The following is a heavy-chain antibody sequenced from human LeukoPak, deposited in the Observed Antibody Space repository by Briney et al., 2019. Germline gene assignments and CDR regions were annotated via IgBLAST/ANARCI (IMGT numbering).Heavy chain of an antibody. V-gene: IGHV4-4*07. CDR1: VGSISSYY. D-gene: IGHD3-3*01. Sequence: PSETLSLTCTVPVGSISSYYWSWIRQPAGKGREWIGRIYTSRSTNYNPSLKSRVTLSVDTSKNQFSLKLSSVTAADTAVYFCARGGLLNTVFGWKAWFDPWGQGTPVTVSS. CDR2: IYTSRST. J-gene: IGHJ5*02. CDR3: ARGGLLNTVFGWKAWFDP.